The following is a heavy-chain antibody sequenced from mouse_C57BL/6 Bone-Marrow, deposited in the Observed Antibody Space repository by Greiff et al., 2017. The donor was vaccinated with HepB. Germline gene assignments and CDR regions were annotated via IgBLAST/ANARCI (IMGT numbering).Heavy chain of an antibody. D-gene: IGHD2-3*01. Sequence: EVQRVESGGGLVKPGGSLKLSCAASGFTFSSYAMSWVRQTPEKRLEWVATISDGGSYTYYPDNVKGRFTISRDNAKNNLYLQMSHLKSEDTAMYYCARDNGLLPYYFDYWGQGTTLSVSS. J-gene: IGHJ2*01. CDR1: GFTFSSYA. CDR2: ISDGGSYT. CDR3: ARDNGLLPYYFDY. V-gene: IGHV5-4*01.